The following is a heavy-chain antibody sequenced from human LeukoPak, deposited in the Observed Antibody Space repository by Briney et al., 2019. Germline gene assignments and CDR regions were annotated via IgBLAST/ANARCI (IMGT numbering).Heavy chain of an antibody. V-gene: IGHV3-23*01. J-gene: IGHJ5*02. Sequence: GGSLRLSCAASGFTFSSYAMTWVRQAPGKGLEWVSGIRAGGGSTNFADSVRGRFTLSTDNSKNTLYLQMNSLRAEDTAIYYCAKDGGSGMGFDPWGQGTLVTVSS. CDR3: AKDGGSGMGFDP. D-gene: IGHD3-10*01. CDR1: GFTFSSYA. CDR2: IRAGGGST.